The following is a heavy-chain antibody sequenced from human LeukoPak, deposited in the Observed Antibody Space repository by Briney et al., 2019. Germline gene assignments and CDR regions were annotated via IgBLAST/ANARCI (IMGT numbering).Heavy chain of an antibody. J-gene: IGHJ5*02. CDR3: ARDESGNFPNWFDP. CDR2: IYGSGST. CDR1: GAPMSSFY. V-gene: IGHV4-4*07. Sequence: SAPLSLTCSVSGAPMSSFYWNWGRRPAGKGLGWIGRIYGSGSTNYNPSLKSRVTMSIDTSNNQFSLRLRSVTAADTAVYYCARDESGNFPNWFDPWGQGTLVTVSS. D-gene: IGHD1-26*01.